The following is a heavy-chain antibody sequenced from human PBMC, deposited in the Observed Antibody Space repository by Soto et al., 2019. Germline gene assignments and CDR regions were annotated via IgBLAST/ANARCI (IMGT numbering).Heavy chain of an antibody. V-gene: IGHV1-3*01. CDR3: ARSRILSAYDASDI. CDR1: GYIFSNYG. D-gene: IGHD2-15*01. Sequence: ASVKVSCKASGYIFSNYGIHWVRQAPGQRLEWMGWINAGNGNTKYSQKLQGRATITSDTSADTSASTAYMELSSLTSEDTAVYYCARSRILSAYDASDIWGQ. J-gene: IGHJ3*02. CDR2: INAGNGNT.